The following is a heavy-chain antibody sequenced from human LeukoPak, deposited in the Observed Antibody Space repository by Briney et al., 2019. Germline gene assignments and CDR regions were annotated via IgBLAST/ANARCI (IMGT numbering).Heavy chain of an antibody. Sequence: GGSLRLSCAASGFAASRFTFSTFGMHWVRQAPGKGLGWVAFIRYDGTNKYYADSVKGRFTISRDSSKNTLYLQMNSLRAEDTAVYYCGKDRWIQQVANMRGSDYWGQGTLVTVSS. V-gene: IGHV3-30*02. J-gene: IGHJ4*02. D-gene: IGHD5-18*01. CDR2: IRYDGTNK. CDR3: GKDRWIQQVANMRGSDY. CDR1: GFAASRFTFSTFG.